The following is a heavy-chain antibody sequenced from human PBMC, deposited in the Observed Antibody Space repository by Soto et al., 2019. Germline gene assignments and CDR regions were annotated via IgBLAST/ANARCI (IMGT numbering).Heavy chain of an antibody. J-gene: IGHJ5*02. CDR1: GYTFTSYD. CDR2: MNPNSGNT. CDR3: ARAHYYDILTGYGIDP. V-gene: IGHV1-8*01. Sequence: ASVKVSCKASGYTFTSYDINWVRQATGQGLEWMGWMNPNSGNTGYAQKFQGRVTMTRNTSISTAYMELSSLRSDGTAVYYCARAHYYDILTGYGIDPWGQGTLVTVSS. D-gene: IGHD3-9*01.